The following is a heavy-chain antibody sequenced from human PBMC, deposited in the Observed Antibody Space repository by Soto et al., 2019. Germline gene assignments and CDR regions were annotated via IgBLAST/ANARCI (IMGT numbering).Heavy chain of an antibody. CDR2: IYPGDSDT. V-gene: IGHV5-51*01. CDR3: ASSLSHAAQLVPPYYYGMDV. CDR1: GYSFTSYW. J-gene: IGHJ6*02. Sequence: PGESLKISCKGSGYSFTSYWIGWVRQMPGKGLEWMGIIYPGDSDTRYSPSFQGQVTISADKSISTAYLQWSSLKASDTAMYYCASSLSHAAQLVPPYYYGMDVWGQGTTVTVSS. D-gene: IGHD6-6*01.